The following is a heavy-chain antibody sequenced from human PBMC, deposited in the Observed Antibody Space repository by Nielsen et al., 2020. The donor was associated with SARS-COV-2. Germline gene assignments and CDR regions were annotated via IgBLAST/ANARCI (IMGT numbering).Heavy chain of an antibody. CDR2: IYHSGST. CDR3: ARGIQLRAFDI. V-gene: IGHV4-38-2*02. J-gene: IGHJ3*02. Sequence: GSLRLSCTVSGYSISSGYYWGWIRQPPGKGLEWIGSIYHSGSTNYNPSLKSRVTISVDTSKNQFSLKLSSVTAADTAVYYCARGIQLRAFDIWGQETMVTVSS. CDR1: GYSISSGYY. D-gene: IGHD5-18*01.